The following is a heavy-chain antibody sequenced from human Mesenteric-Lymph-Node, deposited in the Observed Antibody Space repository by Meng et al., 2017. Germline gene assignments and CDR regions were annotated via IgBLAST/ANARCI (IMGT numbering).Heavy chain of an antibody. J-gene: IGHJ6*02. Sequence: GESLKISCAASGFTFSSYWMQWVRQAPGKGLVWVSRISGDGDTTTYADSVKGRFTISRDNAKDTLYLQMNSLRAEDTAVYYCARPTRKAGHSFFYYGMDVWGHGTTVTVSS. V-gene: IGHV3-74*01. CDR1: GFTFSSYW. D-gene: IGHD1-26*01. CDR3: ARPTRKAGHSFFYYGMDV. CDR2: ISGDGDTT.